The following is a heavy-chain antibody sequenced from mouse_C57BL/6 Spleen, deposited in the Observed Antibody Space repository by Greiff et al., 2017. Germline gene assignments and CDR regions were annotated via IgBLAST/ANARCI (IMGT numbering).Heavy chain of an antibody. CDR2: ISDGGSYT. V-gene: IGHV5-4*01. Sequence: EVKLMESGGGLVKPGGSLKLSCAASGFTFSSYAMSWVRQTPEKRLEWVATISDGGSYTVYPDNVMGRFTISRDNAKNNLYLQMSHLKSEDTAMDYCARDPGSYFDYWGQGTTLTVSS. CDR3: ARDPGSYFDY. CDR1: GFTFSSYA. J-gene: IGHJ2*01.